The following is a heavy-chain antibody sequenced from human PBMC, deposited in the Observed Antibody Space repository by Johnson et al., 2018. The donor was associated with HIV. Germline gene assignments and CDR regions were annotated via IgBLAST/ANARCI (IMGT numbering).Heavy chain of an antibody. CDR3: AKPPVGGSYLDAFDI. Sequence: QVQLVESGGGVVRPGGSLRLSCAASGFTFSDYYMSWIRQAPGKGLEWVSYISSSGSTIYYADSVKGRFTISRDNAKNSLYLQMNSLRAEDTAVYYCAKPPVGGSYLDAFDIWGQGTMVTVSS. CDR2: ISSSGSTI. CDR1: GFTFSDYY. J-gene: IGHJ3*02. V-gene: IGHV3-11*04. D-gene: IGHD1-26*01.